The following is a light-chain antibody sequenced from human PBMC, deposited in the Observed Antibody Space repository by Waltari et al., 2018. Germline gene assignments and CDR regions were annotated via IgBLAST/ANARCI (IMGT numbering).Light chain of an antibody. CDR3: SSYTSSNTVV. CDR2: DVT. J-gene: IGLJ2*01. Sequence: QSALTPPASVSGSPGQSITISCTGTSSDVGGYNFLSWHQQHPGQAPKLMIYDVTNRPSGVSDRFSGSKSGNSASLTISGLQAEDEADYYCSSYTSSNTVVFGGGTKLTVL. V-gene: IGLV2-14*03. CDR1: SSDVGGYNF.